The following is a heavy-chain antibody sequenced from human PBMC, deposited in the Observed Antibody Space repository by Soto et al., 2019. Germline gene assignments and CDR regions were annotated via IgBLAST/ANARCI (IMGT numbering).Heavy chain of an antibody. J-gene: IGHJ3*02. D-gene: IGHD1-26*01. CDR1: GFSFTTYV. CDR3: AKGVLAIVGTTLARDAFNI. CDR2: ISHDGSYK. V-gene: IGHV3-30*18. Sequence: QVQLVESGGGVVQPGRSLRLSCAASGFSFTTYVMHWVRQAPGKGLEWVAVISHDGSYKYYGDAVKGRFTISRDTSKNAVYLEMNSLRPEDTAVYYCAKGVLAIVGTTLARDAFNIWGQGTMVTVSS.